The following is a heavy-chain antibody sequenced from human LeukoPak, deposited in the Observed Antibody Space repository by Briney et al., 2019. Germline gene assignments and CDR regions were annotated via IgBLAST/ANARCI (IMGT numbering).Heavy chain of an antibody. J-gene: IGHJ4*02. D-gene: IGHD3-10*01. CDR3: ARGTLGSYSVDY. CDR1: GFTFSDYY. V-gene: IGHV3-11*04. Sequence: GGSLRLSCAASGFTFSDYYMSWIRQAPGKGLEWVSYISSSSRTIYYADSVKGRFTISRDNAKTSLSLQMYSLGAEDTAVYYCARGTLGSYSVDYWGQGTLVTVSS. CDR2: ISSSSRTI.